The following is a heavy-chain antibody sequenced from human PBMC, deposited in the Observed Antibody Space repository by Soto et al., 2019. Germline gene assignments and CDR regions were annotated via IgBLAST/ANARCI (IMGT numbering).Heavy chain of an antibody. CDR2: ISSSSSTI. Sequence: GGSLRLSCAASGFAFSTSNMNWVRQAPGKGLEWVSYISSSSSTIYYADSVKGRFTISRDNAKNSLYLQMNSLRDEDTAVYYCAREDDILTGMDYYYGMDVWGQGTTVTVSS. J-gene: IGHJ6*02. V-gene: IGHV3-48*02. CDR3: AREDDILTGMDYYYGMDV. CDR1: GFAFSTSN. D-gene: IGHD3-9*01.